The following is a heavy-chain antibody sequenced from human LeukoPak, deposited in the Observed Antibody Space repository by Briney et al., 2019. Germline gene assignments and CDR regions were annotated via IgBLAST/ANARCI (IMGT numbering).Heavy chain of an antibody. CDR3: AHAVHSRVFDY. D-gene: IGHD6-6*01. CDR2: IYWDDDK. J-gene: IGHJ4*02. V-gene: IGHV2-5*02. CDR1: GFSLSTGVG. Sequence: SGPTLVKPTQTLTLTCTFSGFSLSTGVGVGWIRQPPGKALEWLALIYWDDDKRYSPSLKSRLTITKDTSKNQVVLTMTDMDPVDTATYFRAHAVHSRVFDYWGQGTLVTVSS.